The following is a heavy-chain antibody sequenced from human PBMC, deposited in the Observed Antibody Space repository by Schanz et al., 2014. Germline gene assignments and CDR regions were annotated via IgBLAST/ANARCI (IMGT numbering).Heavy chain of an antibody. J-gene: IGHJ4*02. CDR1: GFTFRSHG. CDR3: ARDKGGYYPFDY. D-gene: IGHD3-3*01. CDR2: ISYDGNNK. V-gene: IGHV3-30*03. Sequence: QVQLVESGGGVVQPGRSLRLSCAASGFTFRSHGMHWVRQAPGKGLEWVALISYDGNNKFYTDSVKGRFTISRDNSRNTLYLEIDTLRPEDTAVYYCARDKGGYYPFDYWGQGTLVTVSS.